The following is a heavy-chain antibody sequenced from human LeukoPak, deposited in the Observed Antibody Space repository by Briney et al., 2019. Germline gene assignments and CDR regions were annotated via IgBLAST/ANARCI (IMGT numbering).Heavy chain of an antibody. CDR3: ARDRIGYYGSGSYYRHPYSDAFDI. Sequence: GGSLRLSCAASGFTFSTYSMNWVRQTPGKGLEWVSSISSSSSYIYYADSMKGRFSISRDNAKSSLYLQMNSLRAEDTAVYYCARDRIGYYGSGSYYRHPYSDAFDIWGQGTMVTVSS. CDR1: GFTFSTYS. J-gene: IGHJ3*02. D-gene: IGHD3-10*01. CDR2: ISSSSSYI. V-gene: IGHV3-21*01.